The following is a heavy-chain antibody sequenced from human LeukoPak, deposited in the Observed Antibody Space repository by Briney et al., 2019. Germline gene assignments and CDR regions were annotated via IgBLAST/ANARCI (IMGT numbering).Heavy chain of an antibody. V-gene: IGHV3-11*01. D-gene: IGHD5-18*01. CDR1: GFTFSDYY. J-gene: IGHJ4*02. CDR2: ISSSGSTI. CDR3: ATVMVKGRFDY. Sequence: PGGSLRLSCAASGFTFSDYYMSWIRQAPGKGLEWVSYISSSGSTIYYADSVKGRFTISRDNAKNSLYLQMNSLRAEDTAVYYYATVMVKGRFDYWGQGTLVTVSS.